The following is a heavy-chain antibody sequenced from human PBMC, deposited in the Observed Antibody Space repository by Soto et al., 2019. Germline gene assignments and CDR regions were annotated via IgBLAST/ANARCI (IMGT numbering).Heavy chain of an antibody. CDR1: GFTFSSYT. V-gene: IGHV3-23*01. Sequence: EVQVLDSGGGLVQPGGSLSLFCAASGFTFSSYTMAWVRQAPGKGLEWVSSISGSGGSPYYADSVQGRFTISRDNYNKTCPLQMTSLRAEDTATYLCTKAGCTGYDYYVRYHWGHRSLVSSSS. D-gene: IGHD2-8*02. J-gene: IGHJ5*02. CDR2: ISGSGGSP. CDR3: TKAGCTGYDYYVRYH.